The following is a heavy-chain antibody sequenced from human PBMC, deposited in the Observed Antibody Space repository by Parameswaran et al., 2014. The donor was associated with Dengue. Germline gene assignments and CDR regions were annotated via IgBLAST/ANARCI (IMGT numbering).Heavy chain of an antibody. CDR2: TYYRSKWYN. J-gene: IGHJ5*02. CDR3: ARDDFLAAAGSELGLDP. V-gene: IGHV6-1*01. Sequence: WIRQSPSRGLEWLGRTYYRSKWYNDYAVSVKSRITINPDTSKNQFSLQLNSVTPEDTAVYYCARDDFLAAAGSELGLDPWGQGTLVTVSS. D-gene: IGHD6-13*01.